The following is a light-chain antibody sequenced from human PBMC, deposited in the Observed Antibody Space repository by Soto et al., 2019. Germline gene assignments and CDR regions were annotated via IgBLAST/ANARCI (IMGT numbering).Light chain of an antibody. CDR2: VVA. V-gene: IGLV2-14*01. CDR1: SSDVGGSNF. J-gene: IGLJ1*01. CDR3: VSYTSSTTYV. Sequence: QSLLTQPASVSDSPRPSITISCTGTSSDVGGSNFVYWYQHNPGKPPKLITYVVANRPSRVSNRFSGSKSGSTASLIISRLQTEDEADYYCVSYTSSTTYVFGTGTKVTVL.